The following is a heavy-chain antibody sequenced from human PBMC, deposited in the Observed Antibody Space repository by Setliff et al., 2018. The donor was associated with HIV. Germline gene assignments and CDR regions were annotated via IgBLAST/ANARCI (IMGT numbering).Heavy chain of an antibody. CDR2: ISGYSGHT. Sequence: ASVKVSCKASGYTFTSFGISWVRQAPGQGLEWMGRISGYSGHTSYAQKIQGRVTMTTDTATSTAYMEVRSLRSDDTAVYYCARTDYGGNSGGNYFDYWGQGSLVTVSS. V-gene: IGHV1-18*01. D-gene: IGHD4-17*01. CDR1: GYTFTSFG. J-gene: IGHJ4*02. CDR3: ARTDYGGNSGGNYFDY.